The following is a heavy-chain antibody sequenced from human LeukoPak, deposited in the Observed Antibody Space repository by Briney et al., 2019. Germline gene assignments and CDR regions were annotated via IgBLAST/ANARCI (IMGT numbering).Heavy chain of an antibody. J-gene: IGHJ4*02. CDR2: ISGAGDRT. Sequence: PGGSLRLSCAASGFTFSNNGMTWVRQAPGKGLEWVSIISGAGDRTYYGDSVKGRFTISRDNSKNTLYLQMNSLRAEDTAVYYCARDRRGYDYWGQGTLVTVSS. CDR1: GFTFSNNG. D-gene: IGHD5-12*01. V-gene: IGHV3-23*01. CDR3: ARDRRGYDY.